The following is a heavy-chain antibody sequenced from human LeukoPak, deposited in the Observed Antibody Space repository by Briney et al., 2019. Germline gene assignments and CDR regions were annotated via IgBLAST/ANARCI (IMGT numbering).Heavy chain of an antibody. CDR2: INPDSGDT. CDR1: GYIFTGYY. D-gene: IGHD3-9*01. V-gene: IGHV1-2*02. CDR3: ARVQYYNILTGSFQY. Sequence: ASVKVSCKASGYIFTGYYLHWVRQAPGQGLESMGWINPDSGDTNFAQKFQGRVSMTRGTSISTAYMELSRLRSDDTAYYYCARVQYYNILTGSFQYWGQGTLVTVSS. J-gene: IGHJ4*02.